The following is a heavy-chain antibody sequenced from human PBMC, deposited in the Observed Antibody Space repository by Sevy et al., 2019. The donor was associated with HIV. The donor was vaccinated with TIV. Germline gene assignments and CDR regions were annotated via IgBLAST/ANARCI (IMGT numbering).Heavy chain of an antibody. V-gene: IGHV3-21*06. Sequence: GGSLRLSCTASGFPFSSYDMNWVRQAPGQGLEWISSISSSSNFVYQADSVKGRFTISRDNAKNSLFLQMNSLTVEDTAVYYCARDRGVPRTRGSYQYGMDVWGQGTTVTVCS. CDR2: ISSSSNFV. D-gene: IGHD3-16*01. CDR1: GFPFSSYD. CDR3: ARDRGVPRTRGSYQYGMDV. J-gene: IGHJ6*02.